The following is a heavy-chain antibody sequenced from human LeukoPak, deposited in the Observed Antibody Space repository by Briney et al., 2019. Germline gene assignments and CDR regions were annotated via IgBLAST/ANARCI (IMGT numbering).Heavy chain of an antibody. CDR3: AKGSGSYLSPLYYFDY. CDR1: GFTFSSYS. V-gene: IGHV3-21*04. J-gene: IGHJ4*02. CDR2: ISSSSSYI. Sequence: GGSLRLSCAASGFTFSSYSMNWVRQAPGKGLEWVSCISSSSSYIYYADSVKGRFTISRDNAKNSLYLQMNSLRAEDTAVYYCAKGSGSYLSPLYYFDYWGQGTLVTVSS. D-gene: IGHD1-26*01.